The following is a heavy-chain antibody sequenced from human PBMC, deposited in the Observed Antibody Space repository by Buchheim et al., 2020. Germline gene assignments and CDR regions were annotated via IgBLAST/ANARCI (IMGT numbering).Heavy chain of an antibody. CDR1: GYTFTHYD. J-gene: IGHJ3*02. CDR2: MNPNSGST. Sequence: QVQLVQSGAEVKKPGASVKISCKASGYTFTHYDINWVRQATGQGLEWMGWMNPNSGSTGYAQKFQGRVSMTRDTSISTAFMELSSLRSEDTAVYYCARDRGYSYGYGFDIWAQGT. V-gene: IGHV1-8*01. CDR3: ARDRGYSYGYGFDI. D-gene: IGHD5-18*01.